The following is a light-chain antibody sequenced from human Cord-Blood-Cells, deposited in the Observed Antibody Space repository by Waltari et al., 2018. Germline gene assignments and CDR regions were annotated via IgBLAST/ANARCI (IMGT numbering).Light chain of an antibody. V-gene: IGLV3-21*04. CDR3: QVWVSSSDHYV. CDR2: YDS. J-gene: IGLJ1*01. Sequence: SYVLTQPPSVSVAPGQTARITCGGNNIGRKSVHWYQQKPGQAPVLVTYYDSARPSGITERFAGSNSGTTATLTISRVEAGDEADYYCQVWVSSSDHYVSGTGTKVTVL. CDR1: NIGRKS.